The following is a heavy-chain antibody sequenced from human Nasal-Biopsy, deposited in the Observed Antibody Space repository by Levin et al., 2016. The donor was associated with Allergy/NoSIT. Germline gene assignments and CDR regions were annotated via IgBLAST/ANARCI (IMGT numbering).Heavy chain of an antibody. CDR3: AREGAACNSTSCYYTYYYYMDV. CDR2: IKSKTDGGTT. Sequence: GESLKISCAASGFTFSNAWMSWVRQAPGKGLEWVGHIKSKTDGGTTDYAAPVKGRFTISRDDSKNTLYLQMNSLKTEDTAVYYCAREGAACNSTSCYYTYYYYMDVWGKGTTVTVSS. V-gene: IGHV3-15*01. CDR1: GFTFSNAW. D-gene: IGHD2-2*01. J-gene: IGHJ6*03.